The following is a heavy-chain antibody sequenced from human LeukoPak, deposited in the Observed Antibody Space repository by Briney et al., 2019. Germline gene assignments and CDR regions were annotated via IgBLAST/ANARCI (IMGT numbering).Heavy chain of an antibody. V-gene: IGHV1-46*01. CDR3: ARGEASNDFWSGPYNWFDP. D-gene: IGHD3-3*01. CDR1: GYTFTSYY. Sequence: ASVKVSCKASGYTFTSYYMHWVRQAPGQGLEWMGIINPSGGSTSYAQKFQGRVTMTRDTSMSTVYMELSSLRSEDTAVYYCARGEASNDFWSGPYNWFDPWGQGTLVTVSS. CDR2: INPSGGST. J-gene: IGHJ5*02.